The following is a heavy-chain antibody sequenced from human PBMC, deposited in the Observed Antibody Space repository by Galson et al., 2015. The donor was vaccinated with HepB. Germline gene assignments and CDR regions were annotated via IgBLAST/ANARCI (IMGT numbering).Heavy chain of an antibody. Sequence: SLRLSCAASGFTFSSYAMHWVRQAPGKGLEYVSAISSNGGSTYYADSVKGRFTISRDDSKNTLYLQMNSLRAEDTAVYYCARSLRAARTYYYDILTGWGYYYGMDVWGQGTTVTVSS. J-gene: IGHJ6*02. CDR2: ISSNGGST. D-gene: IGHD3-9*01. CDR3: ARSLRAARTYYYDILTGWGYYYGMDV. CDR1: GFTFSSYA. V-gene: IGHV3-64*04.